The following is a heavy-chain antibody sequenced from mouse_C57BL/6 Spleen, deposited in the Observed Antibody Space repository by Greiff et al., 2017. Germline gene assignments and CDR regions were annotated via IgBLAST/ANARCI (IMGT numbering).Heavy chain of an antibody. D-gene: IGHD3-2*02. Sequence: EVQLQQSGPELVKPGASVKISCKASGYSFTGYYMNWVKQSPETSLEWIGEINPSTGGTTYNQKFKAKATLTVDKSSSTAYMQLKSLTSEDSAVYYCARSAQAPFDYWGQGTTLTVSS. CDR3: ARSAQAPFDY. CDR1: GYSFTGYY. J-gene: IGHJ2*01. V-gene: IGHV1-42*01. CDR2: INPSTGGT.